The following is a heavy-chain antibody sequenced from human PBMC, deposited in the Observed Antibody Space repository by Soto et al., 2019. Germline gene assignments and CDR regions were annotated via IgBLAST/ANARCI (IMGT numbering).Heavy chain of an antibody. CDR3: ARRIAVAGGYYMDV. CDR1: GYSFTSYW. CDR2: IYPGDSDT. V-gene: IGHV5-51*01. J-gene: IGHJ6*03. Sequence: GESLKTSGKCSGYSFTSYWIAGVGHLPGKGLEWMGIIYPGDSDTRYSPSFQGQVTISADKSISTAYLQWSSLKASDTAMYYCARRIAVAGGYYMDVWGKGTTVTVSS. D-gene: IGHD6-19*01.